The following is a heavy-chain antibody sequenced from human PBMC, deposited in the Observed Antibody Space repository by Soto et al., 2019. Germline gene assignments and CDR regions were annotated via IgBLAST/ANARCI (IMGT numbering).Heavy chain of an antibody. J-gene: IGHJ6*02. V-gene: IGHV4-59*12. CDR1: GCSISSYY. CDR3: ARSHSSSQQYYYYYYGMDV. Sequence: SETLSLTCTVSGCSISSYYWSWIRQPPGKGLEGIGYIYYSGSTNYNPSLKRRVTISVDTSKNQFSLKLSSVTAADTAVYYCARSHSSSQQYYYYYYGMDVWGQGTTVTVSS. CDR2: IYYSGST. D-gene: IGHD6-13*01.